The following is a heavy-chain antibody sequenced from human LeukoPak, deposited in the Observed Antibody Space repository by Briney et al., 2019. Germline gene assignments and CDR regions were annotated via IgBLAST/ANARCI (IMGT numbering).Heavy chain of an antibody. D-gene: IGHD3-22*01. J-gene: IGHJ4*02. CDR2: ISAYNTNT. CDR3: ARVVLDHYYDSGGYLGTLDY. V-gene: IGHV1-18*01. CDR1: GYTFTNYG. Sequence: ASVKVSCKASGYTFTNYGISWVRQAPGQGLEWMGWISAYNTNTKYAQKIQGRVAMTTDTSTSTAYMELRSLRSDDTAVYYCARVVLDHYYDSGGYLGTLDYWGQGTLVTVSS.